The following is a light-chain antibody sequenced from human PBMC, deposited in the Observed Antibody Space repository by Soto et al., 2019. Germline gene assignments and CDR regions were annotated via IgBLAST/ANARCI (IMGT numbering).Light chain of an antibody. J-gene: IGKJ1*01. V-gene: IGKV3-20*01. CDR3: QQYGSLSWT. CDR1: QNVDSNY. CDR2: GAS. Sequence: ENVLTQSPGTLSFSPGGRATLSCRASQNVDSNYLAWYQQKPGQAPRIIIFGASGRATGIPDRFSGSGSGTDFTLTISRLEPEDFAVYYCQQYGSLSWTFGQGTKVDIK.